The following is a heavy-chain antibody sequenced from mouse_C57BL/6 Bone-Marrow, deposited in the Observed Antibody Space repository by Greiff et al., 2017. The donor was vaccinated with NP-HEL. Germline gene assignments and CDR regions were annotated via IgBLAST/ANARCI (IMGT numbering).Heavy chain of an antibody. CDR2: ISSGGSYN. Sequence: EVKLMESGGDLVKPGGSLKLSCAASGFTFSSYGMSWVRQTPDKRLEWVATISSGGSYNYYPDSVKGRFTLSRANAKNTLYLQLSSQKSEDTAMYYWARQAYYGYDRYAMDYWGQGTSVTVSS. D-gene: IGHD2-9*01. J-gene: IGHJ4*01. V-gene: IGHV5-6*01. CDR3: ARQAYYGYDRYAMDY. CDR1: GFTFSSYG.